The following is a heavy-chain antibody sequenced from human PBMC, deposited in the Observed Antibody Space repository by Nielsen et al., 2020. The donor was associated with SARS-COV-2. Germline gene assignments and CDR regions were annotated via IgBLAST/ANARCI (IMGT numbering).Heavy chain of an antibody. J-gene: IGHJ4*02. CDR3: ARHAWAGFCSGGSCPKGHLDA. CDR2: IDPSDSET. Sequence: GESLKISCKGSENSFTDHWISWVRQVPGKGLEWMGRIDPSDSETNYSPSFDGQVTISADKSVNTAYLQWSSLKASDTAIYYCARHAWAGFCSGGSCPKGHLDAWGQGTLVTVSS. D-gene: IGHD2-15*01. V-gene: IGHV5-10-1*04. CDR1: ENSFTDHW.